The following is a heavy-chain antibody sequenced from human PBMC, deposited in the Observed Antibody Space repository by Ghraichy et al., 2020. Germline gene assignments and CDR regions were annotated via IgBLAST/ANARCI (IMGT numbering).Heavy chain of an antibody. CDR1: GFTFDDYT. CDR2: ISWDGGST. V-gene: IGHV3-43*01. CDR3: AKDGGYSYGYGTLDY. J-gene: IGHJ4*02. Sequence: GESLNISCAASGFTFDDYTMHWVRQAPGKGLEWVSLISWDGGSTYYADSVKGRFTISRDNSKNSLYLQMNSLRTEDTALYYCAKDGGYSYGYGTLDYWGQGTLVTVSS. D-gene: IGHD5-18*01.